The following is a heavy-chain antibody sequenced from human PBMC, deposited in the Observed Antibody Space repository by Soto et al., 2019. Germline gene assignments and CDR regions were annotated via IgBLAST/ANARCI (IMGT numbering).Heavy chain of an antibody. CDR1: GGTFSSYA. CDR3: ARAVVPAAINYYYYMDV. CDR2: INPNSGKA. Sequence: ASVKVSCKASGGTFSSYAISWVRQAPGQGLEWMGGINPNSGKANYAQKFQGRVTMTRNTSISTAYMELSSLRSEDTAVYYCARAVVPAAINYYYYMDVWGKGTTVTVSS. D-gene: IGHD2-2*01. V-gene: IGHV1-8*02. J-gene: IGHJ6*03.